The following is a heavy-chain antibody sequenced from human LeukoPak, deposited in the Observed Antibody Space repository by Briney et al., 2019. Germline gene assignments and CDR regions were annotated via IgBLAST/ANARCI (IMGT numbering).Heavy chain of an antibody. CDR1: GLTFDSYD. V-gene: IGHV3-48*03. J-gene: IGHJ1*01. Sequence: GGSLRLSCAAAGLTFDSYDMYWVRQSPGKGPEWVSYISAIGISIKYADSVKGRFTISRDNAKNLVYLQMDSLRAEDTAVYYCVPPAAGLHRTISTEYFQHWGQGTPVIVSS. CDR2: ISAIGISI. CDR3: VPPAAGLHRTISTEYFQH. D-gene: IGHD6-13*01.